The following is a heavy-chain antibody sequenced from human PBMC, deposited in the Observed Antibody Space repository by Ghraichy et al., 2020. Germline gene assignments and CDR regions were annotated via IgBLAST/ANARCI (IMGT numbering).Heavy chain of an antibody. Sequence: GESLNISCAASGFTFSSYAMHWVRQAPGKGLEYVSGISATGGSISYADSVKGRFTISRDNSKNTLYLQMSSLRREDMAMYYCARAVWSGYAKYYFDYWGQGVMVTVS. D-gene: IGHD3-3*01. CDR1: GFTFSSYA. J-gene: IGHJ4*02. CDR2: ISATGGSI. CDR3: ARAVWSGYAKYYFDY. V-gene: IGHV3-64*02.